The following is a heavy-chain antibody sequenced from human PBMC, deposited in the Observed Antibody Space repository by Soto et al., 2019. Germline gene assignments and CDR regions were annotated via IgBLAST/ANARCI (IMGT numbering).Heavy chain of an antibody. CDR2: IKQDGSEK. Sequence: LRLSCAASGFTFSSYWMSWVRQAPGKGLEWVANIKQDGSEKYYVDSVKGRFTISRDNAKNSLYLQMNSLRAEDTAVYYCARDFSTIFGVALPLYGMDVWGQGTTVTVSS. J-gene: IGHJ6*02. V-gene: IGHV3-7*03. CDR3: ARDFSTIFGVALPLYGMDV. D-gene: IGHD3-3*01. CDR1: GFTFSSYW.